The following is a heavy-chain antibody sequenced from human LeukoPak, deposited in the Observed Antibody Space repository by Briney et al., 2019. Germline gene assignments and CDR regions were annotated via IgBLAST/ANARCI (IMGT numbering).Heavy chain of an antibody. CDR3: AKDLDQWFAYYFDY. CDR2: ISDGGDTT. CDR1: GFTFSNNG. J-gene: IGHJ4*02. D-gene: IGHD3-22*01. Sequence: PGGSLRLSCAASGFTFSNNGMTWVRQAPGKGMEWVTGISDGGDTTYDAGTVKGRFTVSRDNSKNILYLQMNSLRAEDTAVYYCAKDLDQWFAYYFDYWGQGTLVTVSS. V-gene: IGHV3-23*01.